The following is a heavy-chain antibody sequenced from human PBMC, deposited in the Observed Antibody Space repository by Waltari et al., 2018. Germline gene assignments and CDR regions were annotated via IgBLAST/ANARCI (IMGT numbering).Heavy chain of an antibody. CDR1: GGTFSSYT. J-gene: IGHJ4*02. V-gene: IGHV1-69*08. D-gene: IGHD6-19*01. CDR3: ARDRNVAGSLDY. Sequence: QVQLVQSGAEVKKPGSSVKVSCKASGGTFSSYTISWVRQAPGQGLEWMGRIIPSLGIANYAQKFQGRVTITADKSTSTAYMELSSLRSEDTAVYYCARDRNVAGSLDYWGQGTLVTVSS. CDR2: IIPSLGIA.